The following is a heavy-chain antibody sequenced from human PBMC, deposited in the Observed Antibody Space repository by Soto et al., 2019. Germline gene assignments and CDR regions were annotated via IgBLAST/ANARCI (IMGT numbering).Heavy chain of an antibody. Sequence: SETLSLTCAVSGGSISSSNWCSWVRQPPGKGLEWIGEIYHSGSTNYNPSLKSRVTISVDKSKNQFSLKLSSVTAADTAVYYCAREPVVVVAATRHYYGMDVWGQGTTVTVSS. CDR3: AREPVVVVAATRHYYGMDV. CDR1: GGSISSSNW. D-gene: IGHD2-15*01. J-gene: IGHJ6*02. CDR2: IYHSGST. V-gene: IGHV4-4*02.